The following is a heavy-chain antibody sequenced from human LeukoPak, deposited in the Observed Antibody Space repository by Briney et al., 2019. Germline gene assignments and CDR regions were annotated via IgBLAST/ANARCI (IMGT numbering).Heavy chain of an antibody. CDR2: IYYSGNT. D-gene: IGHD4-23*01. V-gene: IGHV4-39*02. J-gene: IGHJ2*01. Sequence: SETLSLTCIVSGGSISTSAYYWGWIRQPPGEGLQWIGSIYYSGNTYYNSSLKSRVTISVDTSTSQFSLRLSSVTAADTAVYYCARDLIDYGGNNWYFDLWGRGTLVTVSS. CDR3: ARDLIDYGGNNWYFDL. CDR1: GGSISTSAYY.